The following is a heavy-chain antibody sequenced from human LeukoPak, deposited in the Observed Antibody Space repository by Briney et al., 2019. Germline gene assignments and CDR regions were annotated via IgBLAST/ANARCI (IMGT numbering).Heavy chain of an antibody. CDR2: IWHVGGDK. D-gene: IGHD3-22*01. CDR1: GFTFTNHG. J-gene: IGHJ4*02. CDR3: ARDSSGFIDY. Sequence: GRSLRLSCAASGFTFTNHGMHWVRQAPGKRLEWVAGIWHVGGDKYYADSVKGRFTISRDNSKNTLYLQVNSLRAEDTAMYYCARDSSGFIDYWGQGTLVTVSS. V-gene: IGHV3-33*01.